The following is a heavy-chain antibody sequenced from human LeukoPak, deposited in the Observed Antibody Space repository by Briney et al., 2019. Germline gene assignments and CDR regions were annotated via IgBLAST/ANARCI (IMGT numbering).Heavy chain of an antibody. CDR1: GYIFTGYY. J-gene: IGHJ4*02. CDR3: ARDDCSGGSCYFLDH. D-gene: IGHD2-15*01. V-gene: IGHV1-2*02. CDR2: INPNSGGT. Sequence: ASVKVSCKASGYIFTGYYMHWVRQAPGQGLEWMGWINPNSGGTNYAQKFQGRVTMTRDTSISTAYMELSRLRSDDTAVYYCARDDCSGGSCYFLDHWGQGTLVTVSS.